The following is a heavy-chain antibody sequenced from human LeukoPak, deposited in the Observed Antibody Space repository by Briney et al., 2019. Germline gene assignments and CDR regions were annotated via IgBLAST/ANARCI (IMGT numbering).Heavy chain of an antibody. CDR3: AREHYNLLTGRGGYFDY. CDR2: IYSDGTT. CDR1: GFTFSSYS. D-gene: IGHD3-9*01. J-gene: IGHJ4*02. Sequence: GGSLRLSCAASGFTFSSYSMNWARQAPGKGLEWVSVIYSDGTTYYADSVKGRFTISRDNSKNTLYLQMNSLRAEDTAVYYCAREHYNLLTGRGGYFDYWGQGTLVTVSS. V-gene: IGHV3-53*01.